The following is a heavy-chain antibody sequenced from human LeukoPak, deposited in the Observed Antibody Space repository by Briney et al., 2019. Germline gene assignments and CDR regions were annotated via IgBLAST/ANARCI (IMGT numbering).Heavy chain of an antibody. V-gene: IGHV4-30-2*01. CDR3: ARESASWGNNWFDH. Sequence: PSQTLSLTCAVSGGSISSGGYSWSWIRQPPGKGLEWIGYIYHSGSTYYNPSLKSRVTISVDRSKNQFSLKLSSVTAADTAVYYCARESASWGNNWFDHWGQGTLVAVSS. J-gene: IGHJ5*02. CDR1: GGSISSGGYS. D-gene: IGHD7-27*01. CDR2: IYHSGST.